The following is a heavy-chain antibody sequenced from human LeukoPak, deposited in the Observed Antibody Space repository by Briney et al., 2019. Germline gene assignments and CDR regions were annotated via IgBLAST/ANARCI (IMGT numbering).Heavy chain of an antibody. Sequence: SETLSLTCTVSGGSISSYYWSWIRQPPGKGLEWIGYIYYSGSTNYNPSLKSRVTISVDTSKNQFSLKLSSVTAADTAVYYCARVSTYYYDSTSAGNFDYWGQGTQVTVSS. CDR3: ARVSTYYYDSTSAGNFDY. V-gene: IGHV4-59*01. CDR2: IYYSGST. J-gene: IGHJ4*02. D-gene: IGHD3-22*01. CDR1: GGSISSYY.